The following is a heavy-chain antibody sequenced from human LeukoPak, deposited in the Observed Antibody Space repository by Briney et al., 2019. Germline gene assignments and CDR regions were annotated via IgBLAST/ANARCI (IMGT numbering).Heavy chain of an antibody. CDR3: ARRDVYYFYMDV. Sequence: PSETLSLTCTVSGGSVRSYYWSWIRQPPGKGLEWIGYIYTSGGTNYDPSLKSRVTISVDTSKNQFSLRLFSVTAADTAVYYCARRDVYYFYMDVWGKGTTVTVSS. V-gene: IGHV4-4*09. CDR1: GGSVRSYY. CDR2: IYTSGGT. J-gene: IGHJ6*03.